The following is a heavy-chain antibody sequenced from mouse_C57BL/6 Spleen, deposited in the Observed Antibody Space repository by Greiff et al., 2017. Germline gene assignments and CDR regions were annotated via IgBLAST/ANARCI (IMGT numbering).Heavy chain of an antibody. V-gene: IGHV5-4*01. CDR2: ISDGGSYT. D-gene: IGHD2-5*01. J-gene: IGHJ3*01. CDR1: GFTFSSYA. CDR3: AREARSNYEGFAY. Sequence: EVQVVEPGGGLVKPGGSLKLSCAASGFTFSSYAMSWVSQTPEKRLEWVATISDGGSYTYYPDNVKGRVTISKDNAKNNLYLQLSHLKSEDTAMYYCAREARSNYEGFAYWGQGTLVTVSA.